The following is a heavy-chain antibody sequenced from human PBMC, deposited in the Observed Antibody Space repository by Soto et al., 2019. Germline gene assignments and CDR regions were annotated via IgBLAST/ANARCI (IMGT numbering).Heavy chain of an antibody. D-gene: IGHD3-10*01. J-gene: IGHJ6*03. CDR1: GFTFSSYG. CDR2: ISYDGSNK. CDR3: AKDSRFRGALYGVNYYMDV. V-gene: IGHV3-30*18. Sequence: QVQLVESGGGVVQPGRSLRLSCAASGFTFSSYGMHWVRQAPGKGLEWVAVISYDGSNKYYADSVKGRFTISRDNSKNTLYLQMNSLRAEDTAVYYCAKDSRFRGALYGVNYYMDVWGKGTTVTVSS.